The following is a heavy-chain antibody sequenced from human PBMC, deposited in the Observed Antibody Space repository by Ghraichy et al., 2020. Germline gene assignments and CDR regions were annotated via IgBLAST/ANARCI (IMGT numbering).Heavy chain of an antibody. J-gene: IGHJ4*02. CDR2: ISSSSSTI. CDR3: ARDLGSGFEWTYYFDY. Sequence: GGSLRLSCAASGFTFISYSMNWVRQAPGKGLEWVSYISSSSSTIYYADSVKGRFTISRDNAKNSLYLQMNSLRDEDTAVYYCARDLGSGFEWTYYFDYRGQGTLVTVSS. V-gene: IGHV3-48*02. D-gene: IGHD3-3*01. CDR1: GFTFISYS.